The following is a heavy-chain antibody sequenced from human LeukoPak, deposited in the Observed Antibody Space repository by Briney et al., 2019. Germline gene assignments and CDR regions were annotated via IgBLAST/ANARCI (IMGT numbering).Heavy chain of an antibody. J-gene: IGHJ4*02. CDR3: AGVGYYGSSGYRFGY. D-gene: IGHD3-22*01. CDR2: INPNSGGT. V-gene: IGHV1-2*02. CDR1: GYTFTGYY. Sequence: ASVKVSCKASGYTFTGYYMHWVRQAPGQGLEWMGWINPNSGGTNYAQKFQGRVTMTRDTSISTAYMELSRLRSDDTAVYYCAGVGYYGSSGYRFGYWGQGTLVTVSS.